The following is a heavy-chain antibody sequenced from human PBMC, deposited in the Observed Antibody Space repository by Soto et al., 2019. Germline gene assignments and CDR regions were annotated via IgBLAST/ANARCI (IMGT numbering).Heavy chain of an antibody. D-gene: IGHD3-16*01. CDR1: GGSISSSSHY. CDR2: IYYSGST. CDR3: ARRGAALFDP. V-gene: IGHV4-39*01. Sequence: QLQLQESGPGLVRPSETLSLTCTVSGGSISSSSHYWGWIRQPPGKGLEWIGSIYYSGSTYYNPSLKSRVTISVDTSKNQFSLKLSSVTAADTAVYYCARRGAALFDPWGQGTLVTVSS. J-gene: IGHJ5*02.